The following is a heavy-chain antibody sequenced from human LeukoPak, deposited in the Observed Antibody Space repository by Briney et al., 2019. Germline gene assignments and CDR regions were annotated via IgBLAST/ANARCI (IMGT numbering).Heavy chain of an antibody. Sequence: SETLSLTCTVSGGSISSSSYYWGWIRQPPEKGLEWIGSIYYSGNTYYNPSLKSRVTISVDTSKNQFSLELNSVTAADTAVYYCARHATVTSFTFAHWGQGTLVTVSS. CDR2: IYYSGNT. V-gene: IGHV4-39*01. D-gene: IGHD4-17*01. J-gene: IGHJ4*02. CDR3: ARHATVTSFTFAH. CDR1: GGSISSSSYY.